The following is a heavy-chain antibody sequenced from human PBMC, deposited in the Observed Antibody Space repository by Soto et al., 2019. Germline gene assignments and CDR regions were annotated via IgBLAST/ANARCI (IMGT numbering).Heavy chain of an antibody. J-gene: IGHJ6*03. V-gene: IGHV3-74*01. CDR3: ARATWDIVVVPAAMSYYYYYMDV. Sequence: EVQLVESGGGLVQPGGSLRLSCAASGFTFSSYWMHWVRQAPGKGLVCVSRINSDGSSTSYADSVKGRFTISRDNAKNTLYLQMNSLRAEDTAVYYCARATWDIVVVPAAMSYYYYYMDVWGKGTTVTVSS. CDR2: INSDGSST. D-gene: IGHD2-2*01. CDR1: GFTFSSYW.